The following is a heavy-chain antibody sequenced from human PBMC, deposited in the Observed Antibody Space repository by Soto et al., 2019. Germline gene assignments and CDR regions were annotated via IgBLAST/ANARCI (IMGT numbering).Heavy chain of an antibody. V-gene: IGHV4-4*03. J-gene: IGHJ4*02. CDR1: GDSMTRSVW. Sequence: PETLSLTCTVSGDSMTRSVWWTWVRQPPGKGLEWIGEVFHTGNTNYNPSLKSRVTMSVDESTNEFSLKVTSVTAADTAIYYCARKAWVRFDYWGQGALVTVSS. D-gene: IGHD7-27*01. CDR3: ARKAWVRFDY. CDR2: VFHTGNT.